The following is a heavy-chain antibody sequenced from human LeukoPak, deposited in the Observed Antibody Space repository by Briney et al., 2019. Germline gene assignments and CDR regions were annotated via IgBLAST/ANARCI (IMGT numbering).Heavy chain of an antibody. D-gene: IGHD1-26*01. CDR2: IFTSGST. Sequence: PSETLSLTCTVSGDSISPYYWSWIQQPAGKGLEWIGRIFTSGSTNYNPSLKSRVTMSLDTSTNQFSLKLTSVTAADTAVYYCARGSGSYLMRFDPWGQGTLVTVSS. J-gene: IGHJ5*02. CDR1: GDSISPYY. CDR3: ARGSGSYLMRFDP. V-gene: IGHV4-4*07.